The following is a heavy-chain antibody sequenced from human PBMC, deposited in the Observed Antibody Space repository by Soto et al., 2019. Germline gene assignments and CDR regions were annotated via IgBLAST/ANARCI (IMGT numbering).Heavy chain of an antibody. CDR2: IYWNDDK. D-gene: IGHD3-3*01. Sequence: QITLKESGPTLVKPTQTLTLTCTFSGFSLSTSGVGVGWIRQPPGKALEWLALIYWNDDKRYSPSLKSRLTITKDTSKNQVVLTMTNMDPVDTATYYCAHFLAPDYDCWSGYFYWGQGTLVTVSS. J-gene: IGHJ4*02. CDR3: AHFLAPDYDCWSGYFY. CDR1: GFSLSTSGVG. V-gene: IGHV2-5*01.